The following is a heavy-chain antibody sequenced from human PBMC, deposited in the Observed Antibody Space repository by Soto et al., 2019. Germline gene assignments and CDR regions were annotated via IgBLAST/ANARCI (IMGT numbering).Heavy chain of an antibody. CDR2: INAYNGNT. V-gene: IGHV1-18*01. J-gene: IGHJ4*02. D-gene: IGHD5-18*01. CDR1: GYTFTRYG. Sequence: ASVKVSCKASGYTFTRYGISWVRQAPGQGLEWMGWINAYNGNTNYAQKFQGRVTMTTDTSTSTAYMELRSLRSDDTAVYYCARDVGYGLIGYWGQGTLVTVSS. CDR3: ARDVGYGLIGY.